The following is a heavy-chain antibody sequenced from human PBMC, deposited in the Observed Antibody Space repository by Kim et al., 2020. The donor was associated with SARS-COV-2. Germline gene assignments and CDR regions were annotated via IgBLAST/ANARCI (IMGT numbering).Heavy chain of an antibody. CDR2: INHGGTIT. CDR1: GSSLSDYN. D-gene: IGHD3-10*01. J-gene: IGHJ4*02. Sequence: GGSLRLSCAASGSSLSDYNMNWVRQAPGKGLDWVAYINHGGTITTYADSVKGRFTVSRDKVSNSVYLQMDGLRDEDTAVYYCARENYYGGSTYSLDYWGQGALVTVSS. V-gene: IGHV3-11*06. CDR3: ARENYYGGSTYSLDY.